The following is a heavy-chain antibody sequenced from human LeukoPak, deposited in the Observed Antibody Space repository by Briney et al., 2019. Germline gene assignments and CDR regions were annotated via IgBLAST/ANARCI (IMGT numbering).Heavy chain of an antibody. D-gene: IGHD3-3*01. V-gene: IGHV4-34*01. CDR3: ARGGARAYYDFWSGYRPQLTFDY. CDR1: GFTFSSYA. Sequence: GSLRLSCAASGFTFSSYAMSWVRQAPGKGLEWIGEINHSGSTNYNPSLKSRVTISVDTSKNQFSLKLSSATAADTAVYYCARGGARAYYDFWSGYRPQLTFDYWGQGTLVTVSS. J-gene: IGHJ4*02. CDR2: INHSGST.